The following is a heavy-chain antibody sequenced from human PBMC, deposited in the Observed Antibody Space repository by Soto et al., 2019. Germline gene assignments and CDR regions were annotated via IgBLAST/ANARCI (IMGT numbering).Heavy chain of an antibody. CDR1: GGSISSYY. V-gene: IGHV4-59*01. J-gene: IGHJ1*01. CDR2: IYYSGST. Sequence: QVQLQESGPGLVKASETLSLTCTVSGGSISSYYWSWIRQPPGKGLEWIGDIYYSGSTNYNPSLKSRVTISVDTSKNQSSLKLSSVTAADAAVYYCARYSSSWSLQHWGQGTLVTVSS. CDR3: ARYSSSWSLQH. D-gene: IGHD6-13*01.